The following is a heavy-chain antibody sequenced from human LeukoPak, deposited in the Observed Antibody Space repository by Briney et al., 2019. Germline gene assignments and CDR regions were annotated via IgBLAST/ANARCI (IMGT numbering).Heavy chain of an antibody. D-gene: IGHD3-10*01. CDR2: INWNGGST. J-gene: IGHJ3*02. CDR1: GXTFDDYG. V-gene: IGHV3-20*04. Sequence: GGSLRLSCAAPGXTFDDYGMSWVRQAPGKGLEWVSGINWNGGSTGYADSVKGRFASSRDNAKNSLYLQVSSLRAEDTAWYYCARGQNYYGSGSQTFDIWGQGTMVTVSS. CDR3: ARGQNYYGSGSQTFDI.